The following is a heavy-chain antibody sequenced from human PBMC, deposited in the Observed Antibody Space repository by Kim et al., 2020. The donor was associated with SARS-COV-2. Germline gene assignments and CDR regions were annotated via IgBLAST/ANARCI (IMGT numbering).Heavy chain of an antibody. Sequence: ADSVKGRFTISRDNAKNSLYLQMNSLRAEDTAVYYCARDHAMVRGVMVYWGQGTLVTVSS. V-gene: IGHV3-21*01. D-gene: IGHD3-10*01. CDR3: ARDHAMVRGVMVY. J-gene: IGHJ4*02.